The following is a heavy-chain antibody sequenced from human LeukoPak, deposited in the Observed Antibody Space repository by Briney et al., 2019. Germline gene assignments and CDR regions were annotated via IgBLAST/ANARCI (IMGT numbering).Heavy chain of an antibody. V-gene: IGHV4-61*02. CDR3: ARGYDGSGYYYRNWYFDL. Sequence: PSQTLSLTCTVSGGSISSGSYYWSWIRQPAGKGLEWIGRINTSGSTNYNPSLKSRVTISVDTSKNQFSLKLSSVIAADTAVYYCARGYDGSGYYYRNWYFDLWGRGTLVTVSS. J-gene: IGHJ2*01. D-gene: IGHD3-22*01. CDR2: INTSGST. CDR1: GGSISSGSYY.